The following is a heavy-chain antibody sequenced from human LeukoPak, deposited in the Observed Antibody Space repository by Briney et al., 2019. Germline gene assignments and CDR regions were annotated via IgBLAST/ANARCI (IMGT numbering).Heavy chain of an antibody. CDR1: GFTFSSYS. D-gene: IGHD5-18*01. V-gene: IGHV3-48*01. J-gene: IGHJ6*03. CDR2: ISSSSTI. CDR3: ARGAVTHYYMDV. Sequence: GGSLRLSCAASGFTFSSYSMNWVRQAPGKGLEWVSYISSSSTIYYADSVKGRFTISRDNAKNSLYLQMNSLRAEDTAVYYCARGAVTHYYMDVWGKGTTVTVSS.